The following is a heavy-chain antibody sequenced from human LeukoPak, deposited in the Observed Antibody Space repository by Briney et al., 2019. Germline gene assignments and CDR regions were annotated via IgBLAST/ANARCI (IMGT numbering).Heavy chain of an antibody. D-gene: IGHD4-17*01. V-gene: IGHV4-34*01. CDR2: INHSGNT. CDR1: GGSFSGYY. CDR3: ARGPTHRAVTRNDAFDI. J-gene: IGHJ3*02. Sequence: SETLSLTCAVYGGSFSGYYWSWIRQPPGKGLEWIGEINHSGNTNYNPSLKSRVTISVDTSKNQFSLKLSSVTAADTAVYYCARGPTHRAVTRNDAFDIWGQGTMVTVSS.